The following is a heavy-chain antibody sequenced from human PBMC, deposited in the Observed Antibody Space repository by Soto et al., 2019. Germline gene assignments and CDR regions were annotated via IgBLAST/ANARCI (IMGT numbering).Heavy chain of an antibody. D-gene: IGHD6-6*01. CDR1: GFTFSGYA. V-gene: IGHV3-30*04. Sequence: QVQLVESGGGVVQPGRSLRLSCAASGFTFSGYAMHWVRQAPGKGLEWVAATSYDENYKYYADSVKGRFTISRDNSKNTLFLQMNSLRTEDKAVYYCARQGGSSGIWYFDYWGQGSLVTVSS. J-gene: IGHJ4*02. CDR3: ARQGGSSGIWYFDY. CDR2: TSYDENYK.